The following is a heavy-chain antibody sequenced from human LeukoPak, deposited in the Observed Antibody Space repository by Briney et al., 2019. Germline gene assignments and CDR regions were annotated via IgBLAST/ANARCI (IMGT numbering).Heavy chain of an antibody. CDR1: GFTFSSYW. CDR3: ARGGGYRFDPFDY. Sequence: GGSLRLSCAASGFTFSSYWMHWVRQAPGKGLVWVSRIKSDGSSTRYADFVKGRFTISRDNAKNTLYLQLNSLRAEDTAVYYCARGGGYRFDPFDYWGQGTLVTVSS. CDR2: IKSDGSST. V-gene: IGHV3-74*01. D-gene: IGHD5-12*01. J-gene: IGHJ4*02.